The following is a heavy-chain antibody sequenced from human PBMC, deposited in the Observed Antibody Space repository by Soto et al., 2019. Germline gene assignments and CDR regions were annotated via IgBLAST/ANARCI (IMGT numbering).Heavy chain of an antibody. CDR2: LYWDDDK. CDR3: VQSRCGGDCLEIYSSHAYNGLDV. J-gene: IGHJ6*02. V-gene: IGHV2-5*02. D-gene: IGHD2-21*02. CDR1: GLSLRTTGVG. Sequence: SGPTLVNPTQTLTLNCTFSGLSLRTTGVGVGWVRQPPGKALEWLALLYWDDDKRYSPSLRSRLTIAKDISEKQVVLTMTNMDTVDTATYYCVQSRCGGDCLEIYSSHAYNGLDVWGQGTTVTVSS.